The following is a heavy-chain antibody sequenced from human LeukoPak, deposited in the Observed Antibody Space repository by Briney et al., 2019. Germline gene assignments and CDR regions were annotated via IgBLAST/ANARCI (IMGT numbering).Heavy chain of an antibody. Sequence: SETLSLTCTVSGYPISSGYYWGWIRQPPGKGLEWIGSIYHSGSTYYNPSLKSRVTISVDTSKKQFSLKLNSVTAADTAVYYCARANYYDTSGYSRGAFDIWGQGTMVTVSS. J-gene: IGHJ3*02. CDR3: ARANYYDTSGYSRGAFDI. CDR1: GYPISSGYY. CDR2: IYHSGST. D-gene: IGHD3-22*01. V-gene: IGHV4-38-2*02.